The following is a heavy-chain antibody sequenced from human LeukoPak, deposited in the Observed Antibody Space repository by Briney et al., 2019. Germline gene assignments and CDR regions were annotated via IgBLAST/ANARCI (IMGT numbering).Heavy chain of an antibody. Sequence: ASVKVSCKASGYTFTNYGISWVRQAPGQGLEWMGWISAYNGDTNYAQKLQGRVTMTTDTSTSTAYMELRSLRSDDTAVYYCAREYCSTTRCYMAYYWGQGTLVTVSS. J-gene: IGHJ4*02. V-gene: IGHV1-18*01. CDR1: GYTFTNYG. CDR3: AREYCSTTRCYMAYY. D-gene: IGHD2-2*01. CDR2: ISAYNGDT.